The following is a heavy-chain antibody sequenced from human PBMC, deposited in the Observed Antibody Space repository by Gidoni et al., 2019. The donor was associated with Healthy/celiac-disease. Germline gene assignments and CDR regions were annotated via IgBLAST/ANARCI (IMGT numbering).Heavy chain of an antibody. J-gene: IGHJ6*03. CDR1: GGSFSGYY. CDR2: INHSGST. CDR3: ARVNYDFWSGYYSKYYYYMDV. Sequence: QVQLQQWGAGLLKPSATLSLTCAVYGGSFSGYYWSWIRQPPGKWLEWIGEINHSGSTNYNPSLKSRVTISVDTSKNQFSLKLSSVTAADTAVYYCARVNYDFWSGYYSKYYYYMDVWGKGTTVTVSS. D-gene: IGHD3-3*01. V-gene: IGHV4-34*01.